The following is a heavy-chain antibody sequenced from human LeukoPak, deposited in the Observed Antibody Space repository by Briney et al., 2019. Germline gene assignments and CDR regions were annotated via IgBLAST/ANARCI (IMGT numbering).Heavy chain of an antibody. CDR1: GFTFSNYD. D-gene: IGHD5-18*01. Sequence: GGSLRLSCAASGFTFSNYDMNWVRQAPGKGLEWVSYISGSGNTIYYVDSVTGRFTISSDNAKSSLYLQMNSLRAEDTAVYYCARVRGYRYGFSWGQGTLVTVSS. V-gene: IGHV3-48*03. CDR3: ARVRGYRYGFS. CDR2: ISGSGNTI. J-gene: IGHJ5*02.